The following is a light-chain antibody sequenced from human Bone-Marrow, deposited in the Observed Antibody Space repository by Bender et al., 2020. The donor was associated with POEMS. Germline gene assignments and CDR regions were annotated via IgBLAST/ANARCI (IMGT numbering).Light chain of an antibody. Sequence: QSVVTQPPSLSEAPRQRVTISCSGSSSNIGNHGVNWYQQLPGEAPKLLIYNDDLLTPWVSDRFSASKSGTSASLAISELQSEDEALYYCSAWDDSLSGWVFGGGTKLTVL. CDR2: NDD. V-gene: IGLV1-36*01. CDR1: SSNIGNHG. J-gene: IGLJ3*02. CDR3: SAWDDSLSGWV.